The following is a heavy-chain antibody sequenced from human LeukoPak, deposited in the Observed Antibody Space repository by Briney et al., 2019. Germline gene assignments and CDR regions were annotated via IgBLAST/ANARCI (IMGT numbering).Heavy chain of an antibody. D-gene: IGHD5-12*01. CDR3: AVYSGYGPFDY. Sequence: ASVKVSCRASGYRFTTYSISWVRQAPGQGLEWMGWISTYDGNANYAQHLQGRVTMTKDTSAGTVYMELSSLRSEDTAVYYCAVYSGYGPFDYWGQGTLVTVSS. CDR2: ISTYDGNA. CDR1: GYRFTTYS. V-gene: IGHV1-18*01. J-gene: IGHJ4*02.